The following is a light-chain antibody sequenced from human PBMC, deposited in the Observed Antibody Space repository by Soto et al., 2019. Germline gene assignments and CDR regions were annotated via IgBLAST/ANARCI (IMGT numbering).Light chain of an antibody. CDR1: QSVSSN. Sequence: EIVMTQSPTTLSVSPWERATLSCRASQSVSSNLGWYQQKPGQAPRLLIYGASTRATGIPARFSGSGSGTEFTLTISSLQSEDFAVYYCQQYNNWPLTFGGGTKVDIK. CDR2: GAS. V-gene: IGKV3-15*01. J-gene: IGKJ4*01. CDR3: QQYNNWPLT.